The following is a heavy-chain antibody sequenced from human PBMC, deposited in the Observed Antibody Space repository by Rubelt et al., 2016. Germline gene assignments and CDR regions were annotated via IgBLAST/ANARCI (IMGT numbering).Heavy chain of an antibody. CDR1: GGSIISDYY. Sequence: QLQLQESGPGLVKPSETLSLTCTVSGGSIISDYYWGWIRQPPGKGLEWIGCIHYGGTTYHNPSLKSRVIISVDTSENQFSLKLSSLTAADTAVYYCARGRVPATSPFDSWGQGILVTVSS. J-gene: IGHJ4*02. CDR2: IHYGGTT. V-gene: IGHV4-39*07. CDR3: ARGRVPATSPFDS. D-gene: IGHD2-2*01.